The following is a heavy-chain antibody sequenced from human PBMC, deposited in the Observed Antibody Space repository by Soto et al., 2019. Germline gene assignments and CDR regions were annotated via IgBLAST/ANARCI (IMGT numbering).Heavy chain of an antibody. CDR3: VRGPYNYNSRYFDY. Sequence: SETLSLTCTVSCGSFSGYFWTWIRQPPGKGLEWLAEINHSGITNYNPSVESRVSMSVDTSKNQFSLRLYSVTAADTAVYYCVRGPYNYNSRYFDYWGQGTLVTRLL. CDR2: INHSGIT. V-gene: IGHV4-34*01. CDR1: CGSFSGYF. D-gene: IGHD1-1*01. J-gene: IGHJ4*02.